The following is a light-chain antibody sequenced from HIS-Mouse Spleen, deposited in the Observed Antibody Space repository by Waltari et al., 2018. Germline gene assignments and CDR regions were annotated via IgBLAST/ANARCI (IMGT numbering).Light chain of an antibody. V-gene: IGKV1-5*03. Sequence: DIQMTQSPSTLSASVGYRVTITCRASQSISSWLAWYQQKPGKAPKLLIYKASSLESGVPSRFSGSGSGTEFILTISSLQPDDFATYYCQQYRTFGQGTKVEIK. J-gene: IGKJ1*01. CDR3: QQYRT. CDR1: QSISSW. CDR2: KAS.